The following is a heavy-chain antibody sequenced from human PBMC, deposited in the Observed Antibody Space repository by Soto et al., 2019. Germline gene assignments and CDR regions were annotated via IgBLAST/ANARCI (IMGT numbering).Heavy chain of an antibody. Sequence: SETLSLTCTVSGGSISSYYWSWIRQPPGKGLEWIGYIYYSGSTNYNPSLKSRVTISVDTSKNQFSLKLSSVTAADTAVYYCARIPLYGSGSYPWFDPWGQGTLVTVSS. CDR2: IYYSGST. D-gene: IGHD3-10*01. CDR3: ARIPLYGSGSYPWFDP. J-gene: IGHJ5*02. CDR1: GGSISSYY. V-gene: IGHV4-59*01.